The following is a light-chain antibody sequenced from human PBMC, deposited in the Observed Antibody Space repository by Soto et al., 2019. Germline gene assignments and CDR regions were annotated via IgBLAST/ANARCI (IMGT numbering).Light chain of an antibody. V-gene: IGKV4-1*01. J-gene: IGKJ1*01. CDR3: QQYYSTPWT. Sequence: DVVLTQSPYSLSVCLGERATINCKSSQSVVYSSNNMNYLAWYQQKAGQPPKLLIYWASTRESGVPDRFGGSGSGTEFTLTISSLQAEDVAVYYCQQYYSTPWTFGQGTKVDIK. CDR2: WAS. CDR1: QSVVYSSNNMNY.